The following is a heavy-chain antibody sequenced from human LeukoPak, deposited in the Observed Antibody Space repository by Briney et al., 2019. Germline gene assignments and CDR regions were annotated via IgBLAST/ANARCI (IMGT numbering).Heavy chain of an antibody. J-gene: IGHJ3*02. CDR3: ARARGMITFGGVIAPYDAFDI. V-gene: IGHV4-59*01. CDR1: GGSISSYY. Sequence: SETLSLTCTVSGGSISSYYWSWIRQPPGKGLEWIGYIYYSGSTNYNPSLKSRVTISVDTSKNQFSLKLSSVTAADTAVYYCARARGMITFGGVIAPYDAFDIWGQGTMVTVSS. CDR2: IYYSGST. D-gene: IGHD3-16*02.